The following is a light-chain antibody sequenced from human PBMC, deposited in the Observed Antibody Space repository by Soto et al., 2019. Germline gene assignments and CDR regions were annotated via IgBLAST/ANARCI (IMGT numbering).Light chain of an antibody. J-gene: IGKJ1*01. CDR3: QHYNAWPWT. CDR1: QSVSAS. V-gene: IGKV3-15*01. CDR2: GAS. Sequence: VMTQSPATLSVSPGERATLSCTASQSVSASLAWYQQKPGQAPRLLISGASTRAAGIPARFSGSGSGTDFTLTITSLQSEDFAVYYCQHYNAWPWTFGQGTKVDIK.